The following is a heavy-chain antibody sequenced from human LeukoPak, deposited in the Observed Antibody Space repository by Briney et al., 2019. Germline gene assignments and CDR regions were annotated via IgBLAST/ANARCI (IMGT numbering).Heavy chain of an antibody. V-gene: IGHV3-30*18. CDR2: ISYDGYNK. Sequence: GGSLRLSCAGSGFTFSSYGMHWVRQAPGKGLEWVAVISYDGYNKNYADSVKGRFTISRDNSKNTLYLQMNSLRAEGTAVYYCAKNLLGVGTEGYFDYWGQGTLVTVSS. J-gene: IGHJ4*02. CDR1: GFTFSSYG. CDR3: AKNLLGVGTEGYFDY. D-gene: IGHD1-26*01.